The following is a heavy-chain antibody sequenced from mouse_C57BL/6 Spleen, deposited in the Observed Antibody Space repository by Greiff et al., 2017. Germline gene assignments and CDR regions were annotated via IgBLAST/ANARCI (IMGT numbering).Heavy chain of an antibody. CDR3: ARREFYCYGSSNWYFDV. D-gene: IGHD1-1*01. CDR2: IYPRDGST. CDR1: GYTFTSYD. J-gene: IGHJ1*03. Sequence: VQLQESGPELVKPGASVKLSCKASGYTFTSYDINWVKQRPGQGLEWIGWIYPRDGSTKYNEKFKGKATLTVDTSSSTAYMELHSLTSEDSAVYFCARREFYCYGSSNWYFDVWGTGTTVTVSS. V-gene: IGHV1-85*01.